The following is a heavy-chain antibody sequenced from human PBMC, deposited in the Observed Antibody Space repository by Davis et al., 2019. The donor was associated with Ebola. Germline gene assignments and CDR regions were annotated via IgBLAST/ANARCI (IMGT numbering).Heavy chain of an antibody. CDR3: ARGRAPWGFDY. CDR1: GYTFIGYY. D-gene: IGHD1-26*01. V-gene: IGHV1-2*02. CDR2: INPKSGDK. Sequence: ASVKVSCKASGYTFIGYYMHWVRQAPGQGLEWMGWINPKSGDKKYAQKFQGRVTMTRDTSISTAYMELSRVRSDDTAVYYCARGRAPWGFDYWGQGTLVTVSS. J-gene: IGHJ4*02.